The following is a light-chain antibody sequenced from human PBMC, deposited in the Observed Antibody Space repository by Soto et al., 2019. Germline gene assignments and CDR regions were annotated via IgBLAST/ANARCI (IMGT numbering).Light chain of an antibody. CDR3: QQYGSSPRYT. Sequence: PGERATLSCRASQSVRSSYLAWYQQRPGQAPRLLIYDASSRATGIPDRFSGSGSGTDFTLTISRLEPEDFAVYYCQQYGSSPRYTFGQGTKLEI. CDR2: DAS. J-gene: IGKJ2*01. CDR1: QSVRSSY. V-gene: IGKV3-20*01.